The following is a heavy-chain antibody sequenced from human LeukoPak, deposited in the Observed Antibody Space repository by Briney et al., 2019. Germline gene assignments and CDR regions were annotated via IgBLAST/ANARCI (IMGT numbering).Heavy chain of an antibody. CDR2: IYYSGST. D-gene: IGHD2-8*02. CDR3: ARGSGGPGGFDI. Sequence: PSETLSLTCTVSGDSIRNYYWSWIRQSPGKELEWVGFIYYSGSTNYNPSLKSPVTISLDTSKNQFSLKLNPVTAADTAVYYCARGSGGPGGFDIWGQGTMVTVSS. J-gene: IGHJ3*02. CDR1: GDSIRNYY. V-gene: IGHV4-59*01.